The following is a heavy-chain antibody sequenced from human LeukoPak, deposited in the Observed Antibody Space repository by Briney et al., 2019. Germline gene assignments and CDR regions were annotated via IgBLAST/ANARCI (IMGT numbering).Heavy chain of an antibody. CDR2: ISSKACGGKT. Sequence: GGSLRLSCTASGFTFGDYAMSWVRQAPGKGLEWVGFISSKACGGKTEYTASVKGRCTISRDDSKSIAYLQMNSLKTEDTAVYYCTRDGLLSAPLLGSWVLYAVREPNAFDIWGRGTMVTVSS. V-gene: IGHV3-49*04. D-gene: IGHD1-14*01. CDR1: GFTFGDYA. J-gene: IGHJ3*02. CDR3: TRDGLLSAPLLGSWVLYAVREPNAFDI.